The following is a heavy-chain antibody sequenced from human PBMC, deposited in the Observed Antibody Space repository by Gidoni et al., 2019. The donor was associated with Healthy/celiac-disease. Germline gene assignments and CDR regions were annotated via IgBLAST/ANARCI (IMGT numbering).Heavy chain of an antibody. V-gene: IGHV1-2*02. CDR2: INPNSGGT. J-gene: IGHJ6*02. D-gene: IGHD2-15*01. CDR1: GYTFTGYY. CDR3: ARDYYPLLGYCSGGSCDYYYYGMDV. Sequence: QVQLVQSGAEVKKPGASVKVSCKASGYTFTGYYMPWVRQAPGQGLEWMGWINPNSGGTNYEQKLQGRVTMTRDTSISTAYMELSRLRSDDTAVYYCARDYYPLLGYCSGGSCDYYYYGMDVWGQGTTVTVSS.